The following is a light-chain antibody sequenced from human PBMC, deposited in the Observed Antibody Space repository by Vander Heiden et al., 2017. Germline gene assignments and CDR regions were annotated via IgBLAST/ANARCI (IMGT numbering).Light chain of an antibody. CDR3: QQYNSYSRT. CDR2: KAS. J-gene: IGKJ1*01. Sequence: DIQETQAPSTLSASVGDRVIITCRASQSIGSWLAWYQQKPGKAPNLLIYKASSLEGGVPSRFSGSGSGTEFTLTISSLQPDDFATYYCQQYNSYSRTFGQGTKVKIK. V-gene: IGKV1-5*03. CDR1: QSIGSW.